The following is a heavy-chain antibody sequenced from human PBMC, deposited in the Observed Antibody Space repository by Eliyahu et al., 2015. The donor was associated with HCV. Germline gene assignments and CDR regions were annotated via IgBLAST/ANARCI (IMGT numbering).Heavy chain of an antibody. Sequence: QVQLVQSGAEVKKPGASVKVSCKASGYTFTSYYMHWVRQAPGQGLEWMGIINPSGGSTSYAQKFQGRVTMTRDTSTSTVYMELSSLRSEDTAVYYCARDCLPQGLYLAAVAAYYDFWSDNYGMDVWGQGTTVTVSS. J-gene: IGHJ6*02. CDR2: INPSGGST. CDR3: ARDCLPQGLYLAAVAAYYDFWSDNYGMDV. D-gene: IGHD3-3*01. CDR1: GYTFTSYY. V-gene: IGHV1-46*01.